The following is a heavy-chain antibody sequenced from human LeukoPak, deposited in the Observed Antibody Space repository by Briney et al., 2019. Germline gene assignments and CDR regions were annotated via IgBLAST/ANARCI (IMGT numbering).Heavy chain of an antibody. J-gene: IGHJ4*02. V-gene: IGHV3-9*01. CDR2: ISWNSGSI. CDR1: GFTFDDYA. CDR3: ARGRIAAPTRAGYFDY. D-gene: IGHD6-6*01. Sequence: GGSLRLSCAASGFTFDDYAMHWVRQAPGKGLEWVSGISWNSGSIGYADSVKGRFTISRDNAKNSLYLQMNSLRAEDTAVYYCARGRIAAPTRAGYFDYWGQGTLVTVSS.